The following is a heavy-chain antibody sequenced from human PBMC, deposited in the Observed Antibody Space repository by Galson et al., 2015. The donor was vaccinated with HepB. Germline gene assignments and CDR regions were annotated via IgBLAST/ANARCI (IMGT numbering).Heavy chain of an antibody. D-gene: IGHD2-2*01. Sequence: LRLSCAASGFTFSSYAMSWVRQAPGKGLEWVSAISGSGGRTNYADSVKGRFIISRDNSNNTLHLQMNSLRVDDTAVYYCAKGSSITSKIVVVPAAQGNCFDPWGQGTLVTVSS. V-gene: IGHV3-23*01. J-gene: IGHJ5*02. CDR1: GFTFSSYA. CDR2: ISGSGGRT. CDR3: AKGSSITSKIVVVPAAQGNCFDP.